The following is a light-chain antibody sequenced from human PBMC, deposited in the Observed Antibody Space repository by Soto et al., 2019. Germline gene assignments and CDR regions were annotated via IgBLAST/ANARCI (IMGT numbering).Light chain of an antibody. CDR2: KAS. CDR3: QQHSSSSPYT. CDR1: QSISSW. J-gene: IGKJ2*01. Sequence: DIQMTPSPSTLSASVGDRVTITCRASQSISSWLAWYHQKPGKHPNLLIYKASTLESGVPSRFSGGGSGTEFTLTISSLQPDDFAAYYCQQHSSSSPYTFGQGTKLEIK. V-gene: IGKV1-5*03.